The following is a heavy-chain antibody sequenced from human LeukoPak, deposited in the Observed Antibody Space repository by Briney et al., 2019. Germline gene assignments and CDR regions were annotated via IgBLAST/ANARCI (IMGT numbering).Heavy chain of an antibody. D-gene: IGHD6-13*01. CDR3: ARHSSSWPNYFYYMAA. V-gene: IGHV5-51*01. Sequence: GGALEISLRGSGCGFTSYWIGWGRPRPGKGVEGMGGIYPGESDTRYSAPFEGQVTISADKCISTTYLQWSSLEAWDTGVYYCARHSSSWPNYFYYMAAWGKGTTVTVS. CDR2: IYPGESDT. CDR1: GCGFTSYW. J-gene: IGHJ6*03.